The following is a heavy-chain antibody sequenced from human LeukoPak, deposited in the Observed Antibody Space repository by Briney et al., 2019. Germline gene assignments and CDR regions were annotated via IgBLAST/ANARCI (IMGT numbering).Heavy chain of an antibody. Sequence: PGGSLRLSCAASGFTFSSYAMSWVRQAPGKGLEWVSAISGSGGSTYYADSVKGRFTISRDNSKNTLYLQMNSLRAEDTAVYYCARGYSSSWYDRSPLIFDYWGQGTLVTVSS. CDR3: ARGYSSSWYDRSPLIFDY. D-gene: IGHD6-13*01. J-gene: IGHJ4*02. CDR1: GFTFSSYA. CDR2: ISGSGGST. V-gene: IGHV3-23*01.